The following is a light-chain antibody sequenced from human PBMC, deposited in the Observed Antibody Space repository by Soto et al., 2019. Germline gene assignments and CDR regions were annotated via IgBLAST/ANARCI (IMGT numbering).Light chain of an antibody. J-gene: IGLJ1*01. V-gene: IGLV2-14*01. CDR3: NSRGGSRPYYV. CDR2: EVS. Sequence: QSVLTQPASVSGSPGQSITISCTGTSSDIGAYNSVSWYQQYPGRAPKLMIYEVSNRPSGVSASFSASKSGNTASLTISGLQAEDEADYYCNSRGGSRPYYVFGTGTKGTVL. CDR1: SSDIGAYNS.